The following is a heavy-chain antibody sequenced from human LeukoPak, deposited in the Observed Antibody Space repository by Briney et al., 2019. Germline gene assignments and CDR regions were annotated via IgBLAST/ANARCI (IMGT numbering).Heavy chain of an antibody. Sequence: SETLSLTCAVYGGPFSGYYWSWIRQPPGKGLEWIGEINHSGSTNHNPSLKSRVTISVDTSKNQFSLKLSSVTAADTAVYYCASGIAVAGSYNWFDPWGQGTLVTVSS. D-gene: IGHD6-19*01. CDR2: INHSGST. J-gene: IGHJ5*02. CDR3: ASGIAVAGSYNWFDP. CDR1: GGPFSGYY. V-gene: IGHV4-34*01.